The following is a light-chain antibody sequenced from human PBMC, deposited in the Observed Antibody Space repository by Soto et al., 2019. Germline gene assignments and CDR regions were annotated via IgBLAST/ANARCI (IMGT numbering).Light chain of an antibody. V-gene: IGKV3-20*01. J-gene: IGKJ5*01. CDR2: GAS. CDR3: QQYGSSLIT. CDR1: QSVSSSY. Sequence: EIVFTHSPGTLSLSPGELSTLSCSASQSVSSSYLAWYQQKPGQAPRLLIYGASSRATGIPDRFSGSGSGTDFTLTISRLEPEDFAVYYCQQYGSSLITFGQGTRLEIK.